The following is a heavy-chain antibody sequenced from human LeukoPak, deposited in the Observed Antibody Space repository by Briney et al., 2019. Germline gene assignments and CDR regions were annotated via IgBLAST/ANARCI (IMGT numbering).Heavy chain of an antibody. D-gene: IGHD2-2*01. J-gene: IGHJ6*03. CDR3: AKDEKDIVVVPAALTPYYYYYMDV. V-gene: IGHV3-48*04. Sequence: PGGSLRLSRAASGFTFSSYSLNWVRQAPGKGLEWVSYISSSSSTIYYADSVKGRFTISRDNAKNSLYLQMNSLRAEDTAVYYCAKDEKDIVVVPAALTPYYYYYMDVWGKGTTVTVSS. CDR1: GFTFSSYS. CDR2: ISSSSSTI.